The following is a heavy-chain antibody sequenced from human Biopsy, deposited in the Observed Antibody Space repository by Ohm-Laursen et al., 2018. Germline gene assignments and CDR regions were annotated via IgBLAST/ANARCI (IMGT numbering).Heavy chain of an antibody. Sequence: SDTLSLTCTVSGGSVSSNVAYWAWIRQPPGKGLESIGSIFYSGITYYNPSLQSRVTMSVDTSKNHFSLNLTSVTAADTAVYYCAGHPTGFWFDPWGQGTLVIVSS. V-gene: IGHV4-39*01. J-gene: IGHJ5*02. CDR1: GGSVSSNVAY. CDR2: IFYSGIT. CDR3: AGHPTGFWFDP.